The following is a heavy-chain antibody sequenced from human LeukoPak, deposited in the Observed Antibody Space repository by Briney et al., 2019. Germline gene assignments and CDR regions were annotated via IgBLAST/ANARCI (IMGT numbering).Heavy chain of an antibody. CDR1: GFTFSNSN. D-gene: IGHD3-22*01. J-gene: IGHJ4*02. Sequence: PGGSLRLSCAASGFTFSNSNMHWVRQAPGKGLEWLSYISSGSSTIYYAYSVKCRFTISRDNAKNSLYLQMSSLSAEDSAVYYCERGSGYYYNYWGQGTLVTVSS. CDR3: ERGSGYYYNY. V-gene: IGHV3-48*04. CDR2: ISSGSSTI.